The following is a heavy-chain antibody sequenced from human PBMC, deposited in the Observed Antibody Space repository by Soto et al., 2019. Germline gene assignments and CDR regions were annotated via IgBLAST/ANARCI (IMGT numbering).Heavy chain of an antibody. J-gene: IGHJ4*02. D-gene: IGHD6-19*01. CDR2: ISWNSGSI. CDR1: GFTFDDYA. Sequence: PGGSLRLSCAASGFTFDDYAMHWVRQAPGKGLEWVSGISWNSGSIGYADSVKGRFTISRDNAKNSLYLQMNSLRAEDTALYYCAKDLRLNYAVAGTGEFDYWGEGTLVTVSS. CDR3: AKDLRLNYAVAGTGEFDY. V-gene: IGHV3-9*01.